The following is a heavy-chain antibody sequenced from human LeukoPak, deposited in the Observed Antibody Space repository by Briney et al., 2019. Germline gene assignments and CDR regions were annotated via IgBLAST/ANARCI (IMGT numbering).Heavy chain of an antibody. CDR1: GGSFSGYY. Sequence: SETLSLTCAVYGGSFSGYYWSWIRQPPGKGLEWIGEINHSGSTNYNPSLKSRVTISVDTSKNQFSLKLSSVTAADTAVYYCASASNRYIFDYWGQGTLVIVSS. V-gene: IGHV4-34*01. J-gene: IGHJ4*02. CDR3: ASASNRYIFDY. D-gene: IGHD1-14*01. CDR2: INHSGST.